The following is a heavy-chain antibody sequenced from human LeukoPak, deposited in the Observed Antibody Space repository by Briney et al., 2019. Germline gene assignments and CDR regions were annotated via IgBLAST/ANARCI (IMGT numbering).Heavy chain of an antibody. CDR3: ARVPYYYDSSSEGDY. CDR1: GGSISSGGYY. D-gene: IGHD3-22*01. CDR2: TYYSGTT. J-gene: IGHJ4*02. V-gene: IGHV4-31*03. Sequence: PSQTLSLTCTVSGGSISSGGYYWTWIRQHPGKGLEWIGNTYYSGTTYYNPSLKSRVAISVDTSKNQFSLKLSSVTAADTAVYYCARVPYYYDSSSEGDYWGQGTLVTVSS.